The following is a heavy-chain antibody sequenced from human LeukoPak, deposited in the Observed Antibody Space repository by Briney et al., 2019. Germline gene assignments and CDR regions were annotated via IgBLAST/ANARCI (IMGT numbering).Heavy chain of an antibody. CDR3: ERATAWLLPGY. CDR2: IYDTGNT. D-gene: IGHD3-22*01. V-gene: IGHV4-59*01. Sequence: SETLSLTCTVSGGSISSYYWSCVRQPPGKGLEWIGHIYDTGNTNYNPSLESRVTISVDTSKNQFSLRLTSVTAADTAVYLCERATAWLLPGYWGQGTLVTVSS. J-gene: IGHJ4*02. CDR1: GGSISSYY.